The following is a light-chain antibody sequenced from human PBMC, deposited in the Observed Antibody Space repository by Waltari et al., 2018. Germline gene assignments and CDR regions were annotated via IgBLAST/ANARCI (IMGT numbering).Light chain of an antibody. CDR2: DAA. V-gene: IGKV1-5*01. J-gene: IGKJ4*01. Sequence: DVQMTQSPSTLSASVGDRFTITCRASEDINTWLAWYQQKPGKAPKLLISDAASLKSGVPSRFSGSGSGTDFTLTITSMQPDDFATYYCQHYKNFPLTFGGGTNVEV. CDR3: QHYKNFPLT. CDR1: EDINTW.